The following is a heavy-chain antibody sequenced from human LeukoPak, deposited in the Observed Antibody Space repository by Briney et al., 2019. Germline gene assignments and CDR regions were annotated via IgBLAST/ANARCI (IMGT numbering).Heavy chain of an antibody. D-gene: IGHD4-17*01. J-gene: IGHJ6*03. CDR1: GGSVISGSYY. Sequence: PSETLSLTCTVSGGSVISGSYYWSWIRQPAGKGLEWIGHIYTTGNTNYNPSLKSRVTISIDTSKNQFSLKLSSVTAADSARYFCARDSQDYADDLVYYYYYMDVWARGPRSPSP. CDR2: IYTTGNT. V-gene: IGHV4-61*09. CDR3: ARDSQDYADDLVYYYYYMDV.